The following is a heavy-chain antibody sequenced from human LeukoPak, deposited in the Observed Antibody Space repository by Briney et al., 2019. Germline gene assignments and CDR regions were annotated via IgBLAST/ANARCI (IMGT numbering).Heavy chain of an antibody. Sequence: ASVRVSCKASGYTFTSYAMNWVRQAPGKGLEWMGGFDPEDGETIYAQKFQGRVTMTEDTSTDTAYMELSSLRSEDTAVYYCATGRFLEWLLRYWGQGTLVTVSS. CDR1: GYTFTSYA. CDR2: FDPEDGET. V-gene: IGHV1-24*01. D-gene: IGHD3-3*01. J-gene: IGHJ4*02. CDR3: ATGRFLEWLLRY.